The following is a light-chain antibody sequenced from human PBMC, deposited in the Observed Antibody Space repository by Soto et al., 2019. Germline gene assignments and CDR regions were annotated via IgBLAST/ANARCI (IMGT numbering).Light chain of an antibody. CDR1: QSISSY. CDR3: QQSYITPLFT. J-gene: IGKJ3*01. CDR2: AAS. Sequence: DIQMTPSPSSLSASVGDRVTITCRASQSISSYLNWYQQKPGKAPKLLLSAASTLQSGVPSRFSGSGSGTDFTLTISRLKPEDFATYYCQQSYITPLFTFGPGPKLDIK. V-gene: IGKV1-39*01.